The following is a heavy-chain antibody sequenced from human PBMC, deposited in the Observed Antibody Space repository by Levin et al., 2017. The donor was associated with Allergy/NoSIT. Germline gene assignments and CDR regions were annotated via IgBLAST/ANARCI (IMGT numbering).Heavy chain of an antibody. Sequence: GESLKISCAASGFTFSNYGMHWVRQAPGKGLEWVAAISNDGSNKYYADSVKGRFTISRDNSKNTLYLQMNSLRPEDTAVYYCAKDSASCSSNSATYGMEVWGQGTSVTVS. CDR3: AKDSASCSSNSATYGMEV. V-gene: IGHV3-30*18. D-gene: IGHD2-2*01. CDR1: GFTFSNYG. CDR2: ISNDGSNK. J-gene: IGHJ6*02.